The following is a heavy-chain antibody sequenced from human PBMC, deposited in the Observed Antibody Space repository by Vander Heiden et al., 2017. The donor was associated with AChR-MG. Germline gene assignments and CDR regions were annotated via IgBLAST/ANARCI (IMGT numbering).Heavy chain of an antibody. D-gene: IGHD5-18*01. Sequence: QVQLVESGGGVVQPGRSLRLSCAASGFTFRSYGRHWVRQAPGKGLEWVTVIWYDGSNKYYADSVKGRFTISRDNSKNTLYLQMNSLRAEDTAVYYCARGYFSAMGPFGPYYFDYWGQGTLVTVSS. CDR3: ARGYFSAMGPFGPYYFDY. J-gene: IGHJ4*02. CDR1: GFTFRSYG. CDR2: IWYDGSNK. V-gene: IGHV3-33*01.